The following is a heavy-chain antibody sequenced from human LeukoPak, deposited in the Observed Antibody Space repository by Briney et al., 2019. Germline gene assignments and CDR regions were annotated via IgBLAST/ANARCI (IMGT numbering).Heavy chain of an antibody. CDR2: IIPIFGTA. J-gene: IGHJ5*02. Sequence: SVKVSCKASGGTFSSYAISWVRQAPGQGLEWMGGIIPIFGTANYAQKSQGRVTITADESTSTAYMELSSLRSEDTAVYYCARARRWGGSYENWFDPWGQGTLVTVSS. V-gene: IGHV1-69*01. CDR3: ARARRWGGSYENWFDP. CDR1: GGTFSSYA. D-gene: IGHD1-26*01.